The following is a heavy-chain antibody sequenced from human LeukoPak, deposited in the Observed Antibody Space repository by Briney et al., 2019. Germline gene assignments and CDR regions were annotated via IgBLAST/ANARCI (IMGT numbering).Heavy chain of an antibody. J-gene: IGHJ6*03. CDR1: GYTFTGYY. CDR3: ARDKPGEGYDFWSGYYTHYYMDV. CDR2: INPSGGST. V-gene: IGHV1-46*03. Sequence: VKVSCKASGYTFTGYYMHWVRQAPGQGLEWMGIINPSGGSTSYAQKFQGRVTMTRDTSTSTVYMELSSLRSEDTAVYYCARDKPGEGYDFWSGYYTHYYMDVWGKGTTVTVSS. D-gene: IGHD3-3*01.